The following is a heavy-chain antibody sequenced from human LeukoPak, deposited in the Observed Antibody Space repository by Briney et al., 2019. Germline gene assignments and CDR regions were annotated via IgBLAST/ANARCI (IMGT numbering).Heavy chain of an antibody. CDR2: IYYSGST. J-gene: IGHJ4*02. CDR1: GGSISSSSYY. V-gene: IGHV4-39*01. CDR3: ASDSSGYLARVDY. D-gene: IGHD3-22*01. Sequence: SETLSLTCTVYGGSISSSSYYWGWIRQPPGKGLEWIGSIYYSGSTYYNPSLKSRVTISVDTSKNQFSLKLSSVTAADTAVYYCASDSSGYLARVDYWGQGTLVTVSS.